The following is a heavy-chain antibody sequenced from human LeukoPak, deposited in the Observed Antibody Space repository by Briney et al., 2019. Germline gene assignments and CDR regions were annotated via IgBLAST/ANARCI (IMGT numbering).Heavy chain of an antibody. Sequence: GGSLRLSCAASGFTFSSYWMSWVRQAPGKGLEWVAIIKQDGNQKNYVDSVKGRFTISRDNAKNSLYLQMNSLRAEDTAVYYCVRGLVGYCSGGAWDGTCFDYWGQGTLVSVPS. V-gene: IGHV3-7*03. J-gene: IGHJ4*02. CDR3: VRGLVGYCSGGAWDGTCFDY. CDR1: GFTFSSYW. CDR2: IKQDGNQK. D-gene: IGHD2-15*01.